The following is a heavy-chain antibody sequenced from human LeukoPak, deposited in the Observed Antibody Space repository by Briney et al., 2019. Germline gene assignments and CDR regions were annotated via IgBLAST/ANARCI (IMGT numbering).Heavy chain of an antibody. CDR3: ARDGSGDYFDY. J-gene: IGHJ4*02. V-gene: IGHV3-33*01. CDR1: GFTFSSYG. D-gene: IGHD3-10*01. CDR2: IWYDGSNK. Sequence: GRSLRLPCAASGFTFSSYGMHWVRQAPGKGLEWVAVIWYDGSNKYYADSVKGRFTISRDNSKNTLYLQMNSLRAEDTAVYYCARDGSGDYFDYWGQGTLVTVSS.